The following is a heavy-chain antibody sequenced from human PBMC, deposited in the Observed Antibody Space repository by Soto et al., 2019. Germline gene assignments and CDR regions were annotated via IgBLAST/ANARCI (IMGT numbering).Heavy chain of an antibody. CDR2: MNPDSGNT. CDR1: GYTFTSYD. Sequence: QVQLVQSGAEVRTPGASVKVSCKASGYTFTSYDINWVRQATGQGPEWRGWMNPDSGNTGYVQKFQVRVTMTRNTAICTASMELISLRSEDTAVYYCARSVCRSNVNFDYWGQGTLVIVSS. V-gene: IGHV1-8*01. J-gene: IGHJ4*02. CDR3: ARSVCRSNVNFDY. D-gene: IGHD3-16*01.